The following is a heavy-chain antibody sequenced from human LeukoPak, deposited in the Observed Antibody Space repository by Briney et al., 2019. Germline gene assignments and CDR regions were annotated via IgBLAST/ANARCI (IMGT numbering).Heavy chain of an antibody. CDR3: AKDSRFWSGYYNDY. D-gene: IGHD3-3*01. J-gene: IGHJ4*02. Sequence: PRGSLRLSCAASGFTFSSYAMSWVRQAPGKGLEWVSAISGSGGSTYYADSVKGQFTISRDNSKNTLYLQMNSLRAEDTAVYYCAKDSRFWSGYYNDYWGQGTLVTVSS. V-gene: IGHV3-23*01. CDR1: GFTFSSYA. CDR2: ISGSGGST.